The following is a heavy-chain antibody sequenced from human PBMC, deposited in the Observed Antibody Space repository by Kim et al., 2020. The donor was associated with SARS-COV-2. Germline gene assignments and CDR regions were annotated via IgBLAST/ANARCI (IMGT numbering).Heavy chain of an antibody. CDR1: GFTFTSSA. CDR2: IVVGSGNT. J-gene: IGHJ1*01. V-gene: IGHV1-58*01. D-gene: IGHD2-2*01. Sequence: SVKVSCKASGFTFTSSAVQWVRQARGQRLEWIGWIVVGSGNTNYAQKFQERVTITRDMSTSTAYMELSSLRSEDTAVYYCAADWGAYQLPIGNFQHWGQGTLVTVSS. CDR3: AADWGAYQLPIGNFQH.